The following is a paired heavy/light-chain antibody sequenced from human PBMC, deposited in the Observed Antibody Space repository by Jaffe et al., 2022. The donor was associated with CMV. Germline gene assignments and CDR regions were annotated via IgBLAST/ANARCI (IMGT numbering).Heavy chain of an antibody. Sequence: QLQLQESGPGLVKPSETLSLTCTVSGGSISSSSYYWGWIRQPPGKGLEWIGSIYYSGSTYYNPSLKSRVTISVDTSKNQFSLKLSSVTAADTAVYYCARHGYYYGSGSYRHYYYYMDVWGKGTTVTVSS. D-gene: IGHD3-10*01. CDR2: IYYSGST. CDR3: ARHGYYYGSGSYRHYYYYMDV. V-gene: IGHV4-39*01. CDR1: GGSISSSSYY. J-gene: IGHJ6*03.
Light chain of an antibody. CDR1: KLGDKY. Sequence: SYELTQPPSVSVSPGQTASITCSGDKLGDKYACWYQQKPGQSPVLVIYQDSKRPSGIPERFSGSNSGNTATLTISGTQAMDEADYYCQAWDSSTAIFGTGTKVTVL. CDR3: QAWDSSTAI. V-gene: IGLV3-1*01. CDR2: QDS. J-gene: IGLJ1*01.